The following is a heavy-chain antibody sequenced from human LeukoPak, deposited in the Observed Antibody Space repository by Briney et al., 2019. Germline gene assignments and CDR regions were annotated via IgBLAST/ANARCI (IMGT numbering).Heavy chain of an antibody. V-gene: IGHV3-23*01. CDR1: GFPFSSHA. CDR3: VREAGYCASVCLKSNWFDP. J-gene: IGHJ5*02. Sequence: GGSLRLSCAASGFPFSSHAMSWVRQPPGKGLEWVSAISNGKTYYADSVRGRFTISRDDSKNTVYLQMNSLRDEGTALYYCVREAGYCASVCLKSNWFDPWGQGTLVTVSS. D-gene: IGHD2-21*02. CDR2: ISNGKT.